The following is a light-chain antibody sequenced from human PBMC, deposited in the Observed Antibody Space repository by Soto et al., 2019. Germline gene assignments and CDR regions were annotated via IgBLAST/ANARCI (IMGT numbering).Light chain of an antibody. CDR1: QSVSSSY. CDR3: QHYGSTPPIT. Sequence: EIVLTQSPGTLSLSPGERAALPCSAIQSVSSSYLAWHQKKPGQAPRLLIYGASSRATDIPDRFSGSGSGTDFTLTISRLEPEDFAVYYCQHYGSTPPITFGQGTRLE. J-gene: IGKJ5*01. CDR2: GAS. V-gene: IGKV3-20*01.